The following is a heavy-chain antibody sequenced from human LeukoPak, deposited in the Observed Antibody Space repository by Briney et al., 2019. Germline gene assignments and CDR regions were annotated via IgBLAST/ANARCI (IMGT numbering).Heavy chain of an antibody. CDR1: GYTFTSYG. J-gene: IGHJ4*02. CDR3: ARDSDVEMATIWSY. Sequence: GASVKVSCKASGYTFTSYGISWVRQAPGQGLEWMGWISAYNGNTNYAQKLQGRVTMTTDTSTSTAYMELRSLRSDDTAVYYCARDSDVEMATIWSYWGQGTLVTVSS. CDR2: ISAYNGNT. V-gene: IGHV1-18*01. D-gene: IGHD5-24*01.